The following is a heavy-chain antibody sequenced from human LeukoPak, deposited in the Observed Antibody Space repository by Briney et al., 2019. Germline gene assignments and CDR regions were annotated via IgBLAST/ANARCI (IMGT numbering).Heavy chain of an antibody. V-gene: IGHV3-66*01. CDR2: IYSSGIT. CDR1: GFTVSSNY. D-gene: IGHD1-1*01. CDR3: ARDGAGPILEYYYGMDV. Sequence: GGSLRLSCAASGFTVSSNYMSWVRQAPGKGLEWVSVIYSSGITYYADSVKGRFTISRGNSKNTLYLQMNSLRAEDTAVYYCARDGAGPILEYYYGMDVWGQGTTVTVSS. J-gene: IGHJ6*02.